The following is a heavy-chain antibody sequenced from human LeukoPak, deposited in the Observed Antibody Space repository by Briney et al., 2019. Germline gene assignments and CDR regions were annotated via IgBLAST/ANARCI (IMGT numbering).Heavy chain of an antibody. D-gene: IGHD1-14*01. J-gene: IGHJ5*02. V-gene: IGHV4-34*01. CDR2: INHSGST. CDR3: ARAGRVGYSRARNNWFDP. Sequence: SETLSLTCAVCGGSFSGYYWSWIRQPPGKGLEWIGEINHSGSTNYNPSLKSRVTISVDTSKNQFSLKLSSVTAADTAVYYCARAGRVGYSRARNNWFDPWGQGTLVTVSS. CDR1: GGSFSGYY.